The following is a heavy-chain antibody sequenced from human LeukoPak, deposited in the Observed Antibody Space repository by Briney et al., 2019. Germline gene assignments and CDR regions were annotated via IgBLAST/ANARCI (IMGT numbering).Heavy chain of an antibody. CDR2: INPSGGST. CDR3: ARDSGYDFRVLAYYGMDV. Sequence: ASVKVSCKASGYTFTRYYMHWVRQAPGQGLEWRGIINPSGGSTSYAQKFRGRVTMTRDTSTSTVYMEVSSLRSEDTAVYYCARDSGYDFRVLAYYGMDVWGQGTTVTVSS. V-gene: IGHV1-46*01. D-gene: IGHD5-12*01. CDR1: GYTFTRYY. J-gene: IGHJ6*02.